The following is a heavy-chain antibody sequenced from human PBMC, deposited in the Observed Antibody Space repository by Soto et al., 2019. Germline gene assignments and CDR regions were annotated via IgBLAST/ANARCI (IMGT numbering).Heavy chain of an antibody. D-gene: IGHD2-21*02. J-gene: IGHJ6*02. CDR1: GGSIRSGDYY. Sequence: PSETLSLTCTVSGGSIRSGDYYWSWIRQPPGKGLEWIGYMYNTGSTVYNPSFKSRVTISVDTSKNQFSLKLNSVTAADTAVYYCARDLWGYCGTDCYPLDVWGQGTTVTVSS. CDR3: ARDLWGYCGTDCYPLDV. V-gene: IGHV4-61*08. CDR2: MYNTGST.